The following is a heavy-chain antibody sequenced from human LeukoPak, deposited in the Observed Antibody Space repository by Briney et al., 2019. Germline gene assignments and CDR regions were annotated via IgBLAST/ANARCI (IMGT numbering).Heavy chain of an antibody. CDR3: ASSGYSSGWGLWY. CDR2: IYYSGST. J-gene: IGHJ4*02. D-gene: IGHD6-19*01. Sequence: SETLSLTCTVSGGSISSSSYYWGWIRQPPGKGLEWIGSIYYSGSTYYNSSLKSRVTISVDTSKNQFSLKLSSVTAADTAVYYCASSGYSSGWGLWYWGQGTLVTVSS. CDR1: GGSISSSSYY. V-gene: IGHV4-39*07.